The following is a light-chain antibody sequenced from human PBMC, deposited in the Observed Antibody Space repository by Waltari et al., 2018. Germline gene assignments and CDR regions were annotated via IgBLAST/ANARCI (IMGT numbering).Light chain of an antibody. J-gene: IGKJ4*01. V-gene: IGKV1-NL1*01. CDR3: QQYFSVPLT. Sequence: IQMTQSPSSLSGSVGDRVPISCRASQDITNALAWYQHKPGRAPKLLIYATSKLEGGVPARFSGRGSGTTYTLTIDSLQSDDSASYFCQQYFSVPLTFGGGSKIEI. CDR1: QDITNA. CDR2: ATS.